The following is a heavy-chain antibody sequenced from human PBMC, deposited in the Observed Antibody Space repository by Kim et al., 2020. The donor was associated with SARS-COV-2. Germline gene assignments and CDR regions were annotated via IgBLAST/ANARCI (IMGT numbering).Heavy chain of an antibody. CDR2: IKSDGTIT. D-gene: IGHD6-13*01. V-gene: IGHV3-74*01. CDR3: TTSTYTSSRQEK. Sequence: GGSLRLSCAASGFSFSTYWMFWVRQAPGKGLVWVSRIKSDGTITNYADSVKGRFTVSRDNAKNTLYLQMNSLRAEDTAMYYCTTSTYTSSRQEKWGQGTLVTVSS. J-gene: IGHJ4*02. CDR1: GFSFSTYW.